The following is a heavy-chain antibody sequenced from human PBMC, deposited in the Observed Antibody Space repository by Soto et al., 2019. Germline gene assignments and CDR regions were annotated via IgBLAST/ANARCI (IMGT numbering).Heavy chain of an antibody. V-gene: IGHV3-30*18. D-gene: IGHD2-2*02. J-gene: IGHJ6*02. CDR2: ISYDGSNK. Sequence: GGSLSLSCAASGFTFSSYGMHWVRQAPGKGLEWVAVISYDGSNKYYADSVKGRFTISRDNSKNTLYLQMNSLRAEDTAVYYCAKDRRGYCSSTSCYRPPRYYYYGMDVWGQGTTVTVSS. CDR1: GFTFSSYG. CDR3: AKDRRGYCSSTSCYRPPRYYYYGMDV.